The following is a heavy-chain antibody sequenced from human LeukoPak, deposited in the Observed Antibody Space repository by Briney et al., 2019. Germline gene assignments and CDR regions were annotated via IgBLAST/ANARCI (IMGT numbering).Heavy chain of an antibody. CDR3: ARLSGTHYEAIDY. CDR1: GGSFSGYY. V-gene: IGHV4-34*01. D-gene: IGHD1-14*01. CDR2: IYYNGGA. J-gene: IGHJ4*02. Sequence: PSETLSLTCAVYGGSFSGYYWSWIRQPPGKGLEWIGSIYYNGGAYYNPSLKSRLTISVDTSKNQFSLKLSSVTAADMAVYYCARLSGTHYEAIDYWGQGTLVTVSS.